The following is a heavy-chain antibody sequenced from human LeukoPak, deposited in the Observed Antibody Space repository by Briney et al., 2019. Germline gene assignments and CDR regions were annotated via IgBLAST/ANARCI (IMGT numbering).Heavy chain of an antibody. CDR3: ARLMVRGVTTFDY. J-gene: IGHJ4*02. D-gene: IGHD3-10*01. CDR1: GFTFSSYG. Sequence: PGRSLRLSCAASGFTFSSYGMHWVRQAPGKGLEWVAVISYDGSNKYYADSVEGRFTISRDNSKNTLYLQMNSLRAEDTAVYYCARLMVRGVTTFDYWGQGTLVTVSS. CDR2: ISYDGSNK. V-gene: IGHV3-30*03.